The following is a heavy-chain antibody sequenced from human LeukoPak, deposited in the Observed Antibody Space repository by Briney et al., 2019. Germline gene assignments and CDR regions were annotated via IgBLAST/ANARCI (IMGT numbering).Heavy chain of an antibody. J-gene: IGHJ6*02. CDR3: ARAFTYEGSGTFYGMDV. CDR2: ISSSSSYI. D-gene: IGHD3-10*01. Sequence: GGSLRLSCAASGFTFSSYSMNWVRQAPGKGLEWVSSISSSSSYIYYADSVKGRFTISRDNAKNSLYLQMNSLRAEDTAVYYCARAFTYEGSGTFYGMDVWGQGTTVTVSS. V-gene: IGHV3-21*01. CDR1: GFTFSSYS.